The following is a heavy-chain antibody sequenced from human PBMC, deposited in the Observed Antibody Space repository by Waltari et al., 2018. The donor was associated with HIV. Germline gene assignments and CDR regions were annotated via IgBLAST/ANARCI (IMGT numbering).Heavy chain of an antibody. D-gene: IGHD1-1*01. V-gene: IGHV3-66*01. J-gene: IGHJ4*02. CDR2: MYTGGTT. CDR1: GFNVSAND. Sequence: EVQLVESGGGLVQPGGSLRLSCAVSGFNVSANDLSWVRQAPGKGREWVSRMYTGGTTYYADSVKGRFTISRDNSKNTVFLQMNNLRAEDTAVYYCATDDFLTYWGQGTLVTVSS. CDR3: ATDDFLTY.